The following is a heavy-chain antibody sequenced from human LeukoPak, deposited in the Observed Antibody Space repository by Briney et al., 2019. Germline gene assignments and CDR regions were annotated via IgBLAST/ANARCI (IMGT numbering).Heavy chain of an antibody. J-gene: IGHJ4*02. CDR1: GYTLTELS. CDR3: ATDRFGELPYYFDY. D-gene: IGHD3-10*01. Sequence: ASVKVSCKVSGYTLTELSMHRVRQAPGKGLEWMGGFDPGDGETIYAQKFQGRVTMTEDTSTDTAYMELSSLRSEDTAVYYCATDRFGELPYYFDYWGQGTLVTVSS. CDR2: FDPGDGET. V-gene: IGHV1-24*01.